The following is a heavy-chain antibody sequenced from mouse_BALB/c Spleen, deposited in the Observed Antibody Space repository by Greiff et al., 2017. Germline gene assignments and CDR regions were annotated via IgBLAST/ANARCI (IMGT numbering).Heavy chain of an antibody. CDR3: VRENYDWYFDV. V-gene: IGHV10S3*01. D-gene: IGHD2-4*01. CDR2: IRSKSNNYAT. CDR1: GFTFNTNA. J-gene: IGHJ1*01. Sequence: GGGLVQPKGSLKLSCAASGFTFNTNAMNWVRQAPGKGLEWVARIRSKSNNYATYYADSVKDRFTISRDDSQSMLYLQMNNLKTEDTAMYYCVRENYDWYFDVWGAGTTVTVSS.